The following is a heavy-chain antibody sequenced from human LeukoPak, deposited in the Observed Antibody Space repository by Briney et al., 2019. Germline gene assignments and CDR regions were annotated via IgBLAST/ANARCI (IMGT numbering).Heavy chain of an antibody. V-gene: IGHV4-4*02. J-gene: IGHJ4*02. CDR2: IYHSGST. CDR3: ARDYGYCSGGSCYVFDG. Sequence: SGTLSLTCAVSGGSISSSNWWTWVRQTPGKGLEWIGEIYHSGSTNYNPSLKSRVTISIDKSKNQFSLKLSSVTAADTAMYYCARDYGYCSGGSCYVFDGWGQGTLVTVSS. D-gene: IGHD2-15*01. CDR1: GGSISSSNW.